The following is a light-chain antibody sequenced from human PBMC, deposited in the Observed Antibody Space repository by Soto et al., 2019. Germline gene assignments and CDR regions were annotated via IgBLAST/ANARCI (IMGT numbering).Light chain of an antibody. CDR3: CSYAGRATYV. CDR2: EVF. V-gene: IGLV2-23*02. J-gene: IGLJ2*01. CDR1: SSDVGSYNL. Sequence: QSALTQPASVSGSPGQSITISCTGPSSDVGSYNLVSWYQQYPGKATKLIIFEVFKRPSGVSHRFSGSKSGNTASLTISGLQAEDEANYYCCSYAGRATYVFGGGTKLTVL.